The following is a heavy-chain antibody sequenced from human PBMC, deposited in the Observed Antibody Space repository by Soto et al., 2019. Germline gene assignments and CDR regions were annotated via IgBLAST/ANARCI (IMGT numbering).Heavy chain of an antibody. Sequence: GGSLRLSCATSGFTFSSYAMNWVRQAPGKGLEWVSAIRGSGGGTYYADSVKGRFTITRDNSKNTLYLQMNSLRAEDTATYCCAKGRSGWYDFDYWGKGALVTVTS. V-gene: IGHV3-23*01. CDR3: AKGRSGWYDFDY. CDR2: IRGSGGGT. J-gene: IGHJ4*02. D-gene: IGHD6-19*01. CDR1: GFTFSSYA.